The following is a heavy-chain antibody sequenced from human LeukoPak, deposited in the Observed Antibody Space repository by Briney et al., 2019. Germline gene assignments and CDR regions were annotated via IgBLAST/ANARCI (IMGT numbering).Heavy chain of an antibody. Sequence: GRSLRLSCAASGFTFDDYAMHWVRQAPGKGLEWVSGISWNSGSIGYADSVKGRFTISRDNAKNSLYLQMKSLRAEDTALYYCAKDMNLMGATPDFDYWGQGTLVTVSS. D-gene: IGHD1-26*01. V-gene: IGHV3-9*01. CDR2: ISWNSGSI. CDR3: AKDMNLMGATPDFDY. J-gene: IGHJ4*02. CDR1: GFTFDDYA.